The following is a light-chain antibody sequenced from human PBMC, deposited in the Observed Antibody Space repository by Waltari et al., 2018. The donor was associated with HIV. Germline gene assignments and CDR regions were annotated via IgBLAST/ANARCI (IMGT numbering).Light chain of an antibody. CDR2: YDS. J-gene: IGLJ3*02. Sequence: SYVLTQPPSVSVAPGQTARNTCLGNTIVGKSVHRYQQKPGQAPVLVIYYDSDRPSGIPERFSGSNSMNSATLTISRVEAGDEADDYGQVWDSSNDNRVFGGGTKLTVL. V-gene: IGLV3-21*04. CDR3: QVWDSSNDNRV. CDR1: TIVGKS.